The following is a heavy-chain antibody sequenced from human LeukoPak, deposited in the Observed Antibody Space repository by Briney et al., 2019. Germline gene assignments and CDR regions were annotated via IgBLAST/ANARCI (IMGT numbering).Heavy chain of an antibody. CDR1: GFTFSNYG. V-gene: IGHV3-33*01. CDR3: AREGKYSYGPFDY. Sequence: GGSLRLSCAASGFTFSNYGMHWVRQAPGKGLEWVAVIWYDGSNKYYADSVKGRFTISRDNSKNTLFLQMNSLRAEDTAVYYCAREGKYSYGPFDYWAREPWSPSPQ. CDR2: IWYDGSNK. J-gene: IGHJ4*02. D-gene: IGHD5-18*01.